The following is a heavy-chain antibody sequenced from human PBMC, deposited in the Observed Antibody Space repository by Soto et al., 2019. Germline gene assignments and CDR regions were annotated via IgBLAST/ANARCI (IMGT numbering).Heavy chain of an antibody. J-gene: IGHJ5*02. CDR1: GVSISSGDYY. D-gene: IGHD3-10*01. V-gene: IGHV4-61*08. Sequence: PSETLSLTCTVSGVSISSGDYYWSWIKQPPGKGLEWIGYIYYSGSTNYNPSFKSRVTISVDTSKNQFSLKLSSVTAADTAVYYCARDRGEGWFDPWGQGTLVTVSS. CDR3: ARDRGEGWFDP. CDR2: IYYSGST.